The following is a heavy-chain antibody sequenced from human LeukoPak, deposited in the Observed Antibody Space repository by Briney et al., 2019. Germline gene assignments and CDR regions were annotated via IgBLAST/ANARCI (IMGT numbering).Heavy chain of an antibody. CDR3: ARSFSGSYGADAFDI. V-gene: IGHV4-4*07. J-gene: IGHJ3*02. Sequence: PSETLSLTCTVSGGSISSYYWSWIRQPAGKGLEWIGRIYTSGSTYYSPSLKSRVTISVDTSKNQFSLKLSSVTAADTAVYYCARSFSGSYGADAFDIWGQGTMVTVSS. D-gene: IGHD1-26*01. CDR1: GGSISSYY. CDR2: IYTSGST.